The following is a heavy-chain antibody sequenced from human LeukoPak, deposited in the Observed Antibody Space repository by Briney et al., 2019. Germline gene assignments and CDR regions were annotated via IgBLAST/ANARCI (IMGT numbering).Heavy chain of an antibody. Sequence: PSETLSLTCAVYGGSFSGYYWSWIRQPPGKGLEWIGEINHSGSTNYNPSLKSRVTISVDTSKTQFSLKLSSVTAADTAVYYCARGLIAAAGSISISYAFDIWGQGTMVTVSS. V-gene: IGHV4-34*01. CDR3: ARGLIAAAGSISISYAFDI. J-gene: IGHJ3*02. CDR2: INHSGST. D-gene: IGHD6-13*01. CDR1: GGSFSGYY.